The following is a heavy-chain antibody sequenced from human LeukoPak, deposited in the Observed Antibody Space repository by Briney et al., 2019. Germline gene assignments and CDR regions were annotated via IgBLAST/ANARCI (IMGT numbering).Heavy chain of an antibody. CDR2: ISGSGGST. CDR3: ARGFPGAARTFDI. D-gene: IGHD6-25*01. V-gene: IGHV3-23*01. Sequence: GGSLRLSCAASGFTFSSYGMGWVRQAPGKGVEWVSAISGSGGSTYYADSVKGRFTISRDNSKNTLYLQMNSLRAEDTAVYYCARGFPGAARTFDIWGQGTMVTVSS. J-gene: IGHJ3*02. CDR1: GFTFSSYG.